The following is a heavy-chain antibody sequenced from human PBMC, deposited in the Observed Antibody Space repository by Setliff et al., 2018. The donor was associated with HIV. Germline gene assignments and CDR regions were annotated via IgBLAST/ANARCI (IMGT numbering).Heavy chain of an antibody. CDR3: ARGPPSDHFFYMDV. J-gene: IGHJ6*03. V-gene: IGHV3-53*01. CDR2: IYSGSNT. CDR1: GFTFSGFE. Sequence: GGSLRLSCAASGFTFSGFEMNWVRQTPEKGLEWVASIYSGSNTYYADSVKGRYTFSIDNSKNTMYLLMDNLRVEDTAIYYCARGPPSDHFFYMDVWGPGTTVTVSS.